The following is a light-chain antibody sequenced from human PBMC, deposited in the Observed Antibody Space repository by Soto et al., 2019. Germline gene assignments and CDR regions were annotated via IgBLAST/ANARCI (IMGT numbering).Light chain of an antibody. V-gene: IGLV2-11*01. CDR3: CSYAGSFTGV. CDR1: SSDVGDYNF. Sequence: QSVLTQPRSVSGSPGQSVTISCTGTSSDVGDYNFVSWYQQHPGKAPKLIIYDVSKRPSGVPDRFSGSKSGNTASLTISGLQAEDESDYYCCSYAGSFTGVFGGGTKVIVL. CDR2: DVS. J-gene: IGLJ3*02.